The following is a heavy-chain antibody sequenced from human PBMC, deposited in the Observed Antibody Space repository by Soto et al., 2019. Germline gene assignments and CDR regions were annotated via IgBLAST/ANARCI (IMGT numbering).Heavy chain of an antibody. V-gene: IGHV4-34*01. D-gene: IGHD2-15*01. CDR2: INHSGST. Sequence: SETLSLTCAVYGGSFSGYYWSWIRQPPGKGLEWIGEINHSGSTNYNPSLKSRVTISVDTSKNQFSLKLSSVTAADTAVYYCARLNGDCSGGSCPTSDFDYWGQGTLVTVSS. CDR3: ARLNGDCSGGSCPTSDFDY. J-gene: IGHJ4*02. CDR1: GGSFSGYY.